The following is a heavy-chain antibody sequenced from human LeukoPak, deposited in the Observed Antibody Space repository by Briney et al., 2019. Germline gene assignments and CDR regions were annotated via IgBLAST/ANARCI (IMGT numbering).Heavy chain of an antibody. J-gene: IGHJ5*02. D-gene: IGHD6-19*01. Sequence: GGSLRLSCAASGVIVSRNFMSWARQAPGKGLQWVAIMYAGGTTDYSDSVRGRFHISRDSSNNTLSLRINSLRAEDTAVYYCARGSGSGWPLDRWGQGALVTVSS. CDR2: MYAGGTT. CDR1: GVIVSRNF. V-gene: IGHV3-53*01. CDR3: ARGSGSGWPLDR.